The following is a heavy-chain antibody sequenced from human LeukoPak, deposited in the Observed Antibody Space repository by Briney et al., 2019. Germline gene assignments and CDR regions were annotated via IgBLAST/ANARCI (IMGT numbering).Heavy chain of an antibody. Sequence: ASVKVSCKASGYTFTGYYMHWVRQAPGQGLQWMGWINPNSGGTNYAQKFQGRVTMTRDTSISTAYMELSRLRSDDTAVYYCARGRYYYDSSGQKLGSFDIWGQGTMVTVSS. CDR2: INPNSGGT. CDR3: ARGRYYYDSSGQKLGSFDI. V-gene: IGHV1-2*02. CDR1: GYTFTGYY. J-gene: IGHJ3*02. D-gene: IGHD3-22*01.